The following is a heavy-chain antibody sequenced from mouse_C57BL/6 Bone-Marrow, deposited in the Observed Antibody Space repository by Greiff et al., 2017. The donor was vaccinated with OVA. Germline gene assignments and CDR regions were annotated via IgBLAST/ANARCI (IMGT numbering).Heavy chain of an antibody. D-gene: IGHD1-1*01. J-gene: IGHJ2*01. V-gene: IGHV2-2*01. CDR2: IWSGGST. Sequence: VKLMESGPGLVQPSQSLSITCTVSGFSLTSYGVHWVRQSPGKGLEWLGVIWSGGSTDYNAAFISRLSISKDNSKSQVFFKMNSLQADDTAIYYCARTLYYYGSSPFDYWGQGTTLTVSS. CDR3: ARTLYYYGSSPFDY. CDR1: GFSLTSYG.